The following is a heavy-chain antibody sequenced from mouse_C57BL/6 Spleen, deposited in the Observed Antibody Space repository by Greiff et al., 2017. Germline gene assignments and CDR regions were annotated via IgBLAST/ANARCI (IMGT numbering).Heavy chain of an antibody. D-gene: IGHD2-4*01. Sequence: QVQLQQPGAELVKPGASVKMSCKASGYTFTSYWITWVKQRPGQGLEWIGDIYPGSGSTNYNEKFQSKATLAVVTSSSTAYMQLSSLTSEDSAVYYCAGDYDNDVYWYVDVWGTGTTVTVSS. V-gene: IGHV1-55*01. CDR2: IYPGSGST. J-gene: IGHJ1*03. CDR3: AGDYDNDVYWYVDV. CDR1: GYTFTSYW.